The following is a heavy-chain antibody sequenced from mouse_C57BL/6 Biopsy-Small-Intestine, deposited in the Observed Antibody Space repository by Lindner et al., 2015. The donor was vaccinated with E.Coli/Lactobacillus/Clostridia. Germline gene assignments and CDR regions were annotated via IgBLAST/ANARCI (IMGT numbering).Heavy chain of an antibody. Sequence: SVKVSCKASGYTFTSYFLHWVRQAPGQGLEWMGVINPSAGGRTYAQNFSGRVAMTRDTSSNTVYMELSSLSSEDTGVYYCARDIGCSGASCSLGYFYGMDVWGQGTTVTVSS. CDR1: GYTFTSYF. J-gene: IGHJ1*01. CDR3: ARDIGCSGASCSLGYFYGMDV. D-gene: IGHD1-1*01. CDR2: INPSAGGR. V-gene: IGHV1-54*02.